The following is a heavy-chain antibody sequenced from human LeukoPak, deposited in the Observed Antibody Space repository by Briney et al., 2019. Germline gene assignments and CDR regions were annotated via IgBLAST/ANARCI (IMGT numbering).Heavy chain of an antibody. J-gene: IGHJ5*02. CDR1: GXTFSNYC. CDR3: ARTGKFDP. Sequence: GGSLRLSCAASGXTFSNYCMNWVRQAPGKGLEWVANIKTDGSETYYVDSVKGRFTISRDNAKNSVYLQMNSLRAEDTAIYYCARTGKFDPWGQGTLVTVSA. V-gene: IGHV3-7*05. CDR2: IKTDGSET.